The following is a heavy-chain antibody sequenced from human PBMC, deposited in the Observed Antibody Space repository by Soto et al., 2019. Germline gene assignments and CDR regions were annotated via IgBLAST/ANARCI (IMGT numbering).Heavy chain of an antibody. Sequence: QVHLVQSGAEVRKPGASVKVSCKASGYTFAHYAIHWVRQAPGQRLEWMGWINADNGNTKYSQKFQGRITITRDTSATTDYMELSSLRSEDTAMYYCARGILDPQFYSDYNDHHDVFDMWGQGTMVTVSS. J-gene: IGHJ3*02. D-gene: IGHD3-22*01. CDR3: ARGILDPQFYSDYNDHHDVFDM. CDR1: GYTFAHYA. CDR2: INADNGNT. V-gene: IGHV1-3*01.